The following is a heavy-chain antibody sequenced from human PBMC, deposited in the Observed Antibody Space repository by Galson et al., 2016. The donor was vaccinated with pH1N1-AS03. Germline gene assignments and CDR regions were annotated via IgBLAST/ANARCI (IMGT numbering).Heavy chain of an antibody. V-gene: IGHV1-24*01. J-gene: IGHJ4*02. CDR1: GISLSELT. CDR2: FDREDGEA. CDR3: ATDYDY. Sequence: SVKVSCKVSGISLSELTMHWVRQAPGKGLEWMGCFDREDGEAIYAQKFQGRLTVTEDRSTDTAYMELSSLRPEDTATYYCATDYDYGGQRTLVTVSS.